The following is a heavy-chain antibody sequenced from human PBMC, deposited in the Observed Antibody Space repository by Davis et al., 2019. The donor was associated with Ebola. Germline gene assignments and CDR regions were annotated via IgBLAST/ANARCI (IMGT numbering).Heavy chain of an antibody. CDR2: INHSGST. V-gene: IGHV4-59*12. CDR3: ARDGGSSWSDFDY. Sequence: GSLRLSCTVSGGSISSYYWSWIRQPPGKGLEWIGEINHSGSTNYNPSLKSRVTISVDTSKNQFSLKLSSVTAADTAVYYCARDGGSSWSDFDYWGQGTLVTVSS. CDR1: GGSISSYY. J-gene: IGHJ4*02. D-gene: IGHD6-13*01.